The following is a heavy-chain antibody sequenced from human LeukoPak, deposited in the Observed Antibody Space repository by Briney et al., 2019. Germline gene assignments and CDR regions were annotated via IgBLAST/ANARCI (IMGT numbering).Heavy chain of an antibody. CDR2: IKPDASEK. J-gene: IGHJ4*02. D-gene: IGHD6-19*01. Sequence: ETLSLTCAVYGGSFSNYYWSWIRQPPGKGLEWVANIKPDASEKYYVDSVKGRFTISRDNAKNTLFLQMNTLRAEDTAVYYCAKDSSGYYWGQGTLVTVSS. CDR1: GGSFSNYY. V-gene: IGHV3-7*04. CDR3: AKDSSGYY.